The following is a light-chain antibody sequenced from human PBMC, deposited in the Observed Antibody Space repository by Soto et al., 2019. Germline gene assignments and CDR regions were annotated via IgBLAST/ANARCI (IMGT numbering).Light chain of an antibody. J-gene: IGLJ1*01. CDR2: ETS. V-gene: IGLV2-23*01. CDR1: SXDFGSYKF. CDR3: FSFTSTNTHV. Sequence: QSVLTQPASVSGSPGQSVTISCTGTSXDFGSYKFVSWYQHHPGTVPKVIIYETSKRPSGVSDRFSGSKSGNTASLTISGLQAEDEADYYCFSFTSTNTHVFGSGTKLTVL.